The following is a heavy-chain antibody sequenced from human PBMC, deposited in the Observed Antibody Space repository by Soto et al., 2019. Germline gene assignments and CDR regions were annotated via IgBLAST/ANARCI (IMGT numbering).Heavy chain of an antibody. J-gene: IGHJ6*02. D-gene: IGHD1-1*01. V-gene: IGHV3-7*05. CDR2: IKLDGTEK. Sequence: PGGSLRLSCAASGFTFTSYWMTWVRQAPGKGLEWVANIKLDGTEKYYVDSVKGRFTISRDNAKNSLYLQMSSLGAEDTALYYCARGGRMEQLGRSYYYGMDVWGQGTTVTVSS. CDR1: GFTFTSYW. CDR3: ARGGRMEQLGRSYYYGMDV.